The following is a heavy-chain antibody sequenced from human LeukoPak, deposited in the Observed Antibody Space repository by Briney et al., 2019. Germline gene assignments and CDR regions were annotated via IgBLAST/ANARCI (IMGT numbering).Heavy chain of an antibody. CDR3: ARYCSSTSCYVPDAFDI. J-gene: IGHJ3*02. CDR2: ISGSGGST. V-gene: IGHV3-23*01. CDR1: GFTFSSYA. Sequence: GGSLRLSCAASGFTFSSYAMTWVRQTPGKGLEWVSGISGSGGSTYYADSVKGRFTISRDNAKNSLYLQMNSLRAEDTAVYYCARYCSSTSCYVPDAFDIWGQGKMVTVSS. D-gene: IGHD2-2*01.